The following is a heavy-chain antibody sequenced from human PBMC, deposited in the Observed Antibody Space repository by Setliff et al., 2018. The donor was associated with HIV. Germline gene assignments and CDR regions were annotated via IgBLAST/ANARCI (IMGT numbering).Heavy chain of an antibody. J-gene: IGHJ6*02. V-gene: IGHV1-69*13. CDR2: IIPVFGPA. CDR1: GGRFRTYA. CDR3: ARDCRVGWVFTYGMDV. D-gene: IGHD6-13*01. Sequence: SVKVSCKASGGRFRTYAVSWVRQAPGQGLEWMGGIIPVFGPADYAKKFQGRVTITADESTRTAYMELNSLRPEDTAVYYCARDCRVGWVFTYGMDVWGQGTLVTVSS.